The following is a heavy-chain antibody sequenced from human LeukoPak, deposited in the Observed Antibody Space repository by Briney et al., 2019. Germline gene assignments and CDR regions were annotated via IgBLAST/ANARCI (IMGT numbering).Heavy chain of an antibody. V-gene: IGHV3-23*01. Sequence: GGSLRLSCAVSAFTFSHYAMSWVRQAPGKGLEWVSVISASGGTTYYAYSVKGRCTISRENSKKTPLLQINILTADTPADYYCAKGNGLDYWGQGTLVIVSS. J-gene: IGHJ4*02. D-gene: IGHD1-1*01. CDR2: ISASGGTT. CDR3: AKGNGLDY. CDR1: AFTFSHYA.